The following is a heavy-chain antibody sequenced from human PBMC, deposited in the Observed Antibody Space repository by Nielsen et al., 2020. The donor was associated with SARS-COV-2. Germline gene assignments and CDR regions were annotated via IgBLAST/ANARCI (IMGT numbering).Heavy chain of an antibody. Sequence: GGSLRLSCEVSGFTVTDTFMTWVRQAPGKGPEWVSVMYATAGTYYPDSVKGRFTISRDNSKNTLYLQMNSLRAEDTAVYYCAKDTRSGLVRGVITDYWGQGTLVTVSS. CDR2: MYATAGT. CDR3: AKDTRSGLVRGVITDY. J-gene: IGHJ4*02. V-gene: IGHV3-66*03. CDR1: GFTVTDTF. D-gene: IGHD3-10*01.